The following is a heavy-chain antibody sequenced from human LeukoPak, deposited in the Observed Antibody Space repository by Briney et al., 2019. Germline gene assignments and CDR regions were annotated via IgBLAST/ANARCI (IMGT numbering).Heavy chain of an antibody. CDR3: AKGRTDGWDDAFDI. V-gene: IGHV3-30*18. CDR1: GLTFSSYG. CDR2: ISYDGSNK. Sequence: PGGSLRLSCAASGLTFSSYGMHWVRQAPGKGLEWVAVISYDGSNKYYADSVKGRFTISRDNSKNTLYLQMNSLRAEDTAVYYCAKGRTDGWDDAFDIWGQGTMVTVSS. J-gene: IGHJ3*02. D-gene: IGHD1-26*01.